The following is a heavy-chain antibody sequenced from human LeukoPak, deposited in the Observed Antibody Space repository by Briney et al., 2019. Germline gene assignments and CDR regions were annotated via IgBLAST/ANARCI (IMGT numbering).Heavy chain of an antibody. CDR1: GFTFSSYA. J-gene: IGHJ4*02. Sequence: GGSLRLSCAASGFTFSSYAMHWVRQAPGKGLEWVAVISYDGSNKYYADSVKGRFTISRDNSKNTLYLQMNSLRAEDTAVYYCARDLSGYLDYWGQGTLVTVPS. CDR3: ARDLSGYLDY. V-gene: IGHV3-30-3*01. CDR2: ISYDGSNK. D-gene: IGHD2-15*01.